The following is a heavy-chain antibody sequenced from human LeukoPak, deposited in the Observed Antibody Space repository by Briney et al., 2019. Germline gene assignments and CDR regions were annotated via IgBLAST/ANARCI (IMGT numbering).Heavy chain of an antibody. D-gene: IGHD4-17*01. CDR3: SKKGQNGDYGKPD. Sequence: GGSLRLSCAASGFTFSTYDMYWVCQAPGKGLECVASISRNSGASTYYAASVKGRFTISRDNSRSTLYLQMNSLRADDTAVYYCSKKGQNGDYGKPDWGQGTLVTVSP. CDR2: ISRNSGAST. V-gene: IGHV3-23*01. CDR1: GFTFSTYD. J-gene: IGHJ4*02.